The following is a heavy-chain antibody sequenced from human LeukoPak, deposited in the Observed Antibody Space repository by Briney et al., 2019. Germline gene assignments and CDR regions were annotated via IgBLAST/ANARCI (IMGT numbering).Heavy chain of an antibody. V-gene: IGHV3-7*01. D-gene: IGHD3-10*01. CDR1: GFNFSRYW. CDR2: IKQDGSEK. Sequence: GGSLRLSCAASGFNFSRYWMSWVRQAPGKGLERVANIKQDGSEKYYVDSVKGRFTISRDNAKNSLYLQMNSLRAEDTAVYYCARTFGADWGQGTLVTVSS. J-gene: IGHJ4*02. CDR3: ARTFGAD.